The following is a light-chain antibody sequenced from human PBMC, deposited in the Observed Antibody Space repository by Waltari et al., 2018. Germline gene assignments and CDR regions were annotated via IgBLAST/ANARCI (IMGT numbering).Light chain of an antibody. CDR1: ALPKQH. V-gene: IGLV3-25*03. CDR3: QSADSSGTNVV. J-gene: IGLJ2*01. Sequence: SYELTQPPSVSVSPGQTARITCSGDALPKQHAYWYQQKPGQAPVLVIYKDSERPSGIPERLSGYSSGTTVTLTISGVQAEDGADYYCQSADSSGTNVVFGGGTKLTVL. CDR2: KDS.